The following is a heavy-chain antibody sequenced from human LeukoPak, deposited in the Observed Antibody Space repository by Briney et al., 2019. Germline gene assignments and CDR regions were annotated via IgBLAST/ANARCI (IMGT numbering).Heavy chain of an antibody. J-gene: IGHJ3*02. Sequence: ASVKVSCKGSGYTFTSYDINWVRQATGQGLEWMGWISAYNGNTNYAQKLQGRVTMTRDTSTSTAYMELRSLRSDDTAVYYCARDVAIGDAFDIWGQGTMVTVSS. CDR2: ISAYNGNT. CDR1: GYTFTSYD. D-gene: IGHD3-10*01. V-gene: IGHV1-18*01. CDR3: ARDVAIGDAFDI.